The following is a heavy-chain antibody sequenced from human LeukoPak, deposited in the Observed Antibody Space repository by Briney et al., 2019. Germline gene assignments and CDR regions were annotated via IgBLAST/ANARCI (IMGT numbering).Heavy chain of an antibody. CDR2: TYCRSKWYY. CDR3: ARAYGSGSYSF. J-gene: IGHJ4*02. Sequence: SQTLSLTCAISGDSVSSNSGAWSWIRQSPSRGLEWLGRTYCRSKWYYEYAVSVKSRITIIPDASKNQFSLQLNSVTPEDTAVYYCARAYGSGSYSFWGQGTLVTVSS. V-gene: IGHV6-1*01. CDR1: GDSVSSNSGA. D-gene: IGHD3-10*01.